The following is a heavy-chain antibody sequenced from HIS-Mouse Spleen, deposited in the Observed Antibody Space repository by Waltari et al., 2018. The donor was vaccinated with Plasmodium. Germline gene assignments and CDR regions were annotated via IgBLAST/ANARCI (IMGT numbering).Heavy chain of an antibody. V-gene: IGHV3-7*01. Sequence: EVQLVESGGGLVQLGGSLRLPCAAAGFTFSSYWRSWVRQAPGKGLEWVANIKQDGSEKYYVDSVKGRFTISRDNAKNSLYLQMNSLRAEDTAVYYCASSWYWYFDLWGRGTLVTVSS. J-gene: IGHJ2*01. D-gene: IGHD6-13*01. CDR3: ASSWYWYFDL. CDR2: IKQDGSEK. CDR1: GFTFSSYW.